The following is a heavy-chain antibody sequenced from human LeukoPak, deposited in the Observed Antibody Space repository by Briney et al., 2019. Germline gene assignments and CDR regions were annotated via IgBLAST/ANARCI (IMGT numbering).Heavy chain of an antibody. CDR3: ASLRIAAAGTGWFDP. V-gene: IGHV4-59*08. Sequence: SETLSLTCTVSGGSISSYYWSWIRQPPGKGLEWIGYIYYSGSTNHNPSLKSRVTISVDTSKNQFSLKLSSVTAADTAVYYCASLRIAAAGTGWFDPWGQGTLVTVSS. J-gene: IGHJ5*02. D-gene: IGHD6-13*01. CDR2: IYYSGST. CDR1: GGSISSYY.